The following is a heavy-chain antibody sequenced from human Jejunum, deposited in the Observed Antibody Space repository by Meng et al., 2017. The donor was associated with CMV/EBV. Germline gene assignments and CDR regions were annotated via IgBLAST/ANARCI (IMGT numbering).Heavy chain of an antibody. V-gene: IGHV3-21*01. CDR1: TFSDYS. CDR2: ISNSGSYV. CDR3: ARDIGDCVSTTCYYFDS. J-gene: IGHJ4*02. D-gene: IGHD2-2*03. Sequence: TFSDYSMNWVRQAPGKGLEWVSSISNSGSYVYYADSVKGRFTISRDNSKNSLSLQMNSLRAEDTAVYYCARDIGDCVSTTCYYFDSWGQGAPVTVSS.